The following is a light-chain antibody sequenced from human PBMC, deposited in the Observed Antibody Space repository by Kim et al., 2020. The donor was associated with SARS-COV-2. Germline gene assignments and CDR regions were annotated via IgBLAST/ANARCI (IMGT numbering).Light chain of an antibody. CDR2: GAS. CDR1: QSVSRN. Sequence: EIVMTQSPATLSVSPGERATLSCRASQSVSRNLAWYQQKPGQAPRLLIYGASTRAPGIPARFSGSGSGTDFTLTIYSLQSEDFAVYYCHQYNDWPPLTFGGGTKLEIK. CDR3: HQYNDWPPLT. V-gene: IGKV3-15*01. J-gene: IGKJ4*01.